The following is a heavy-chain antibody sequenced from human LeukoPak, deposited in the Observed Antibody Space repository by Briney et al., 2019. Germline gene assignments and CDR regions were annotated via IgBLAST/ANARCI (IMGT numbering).Heavy chain of an antibody. V-gene: IGHV3-21*01. Sequence: IPGGSLRLSCAASGFTFSSYSMNWVRQAPGKGLEWVSSISSGSSYLSYADSLKGRFTISRDNAKNSLYLQMNSLRDEDTAVYYCARGPSGSYIDAFDIWGQGTLVTVSS. CDR3: ARGPSGSYIDAFDI. D-gene: IGHD1-26*01. J-gene: IGHJ3*02. CDR2: ISSGSSYL. CDR1: GFTFSSYS.